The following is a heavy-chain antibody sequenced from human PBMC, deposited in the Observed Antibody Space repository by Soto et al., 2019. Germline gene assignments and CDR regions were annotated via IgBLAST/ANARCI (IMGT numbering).Heavy chain of an antibody. V-gene: IGHV3-30-3*01. D-gene: IGHD6-19*01. CDR3: VRDKSPYSSGWHNRHFDY. Sequence: QVQLVESGGGVVQPGRSLTLSCAASGFTFSSYAMHWVRQAPGKGLEWVAVISYDGSNKYYADSVKGRFTISRDNSKTLYLQMNSLRAEDTAVYYCVRDKSPYSSGWHNRHFDYWGQGTLVTVSS. CDR1: GFTFSSYA. J-gene: IGHJ4*02. CDR2: ISYDGSNK.